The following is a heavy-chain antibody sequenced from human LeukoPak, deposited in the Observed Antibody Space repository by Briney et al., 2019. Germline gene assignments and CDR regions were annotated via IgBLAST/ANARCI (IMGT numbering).Heavy chain of an antibody. V-gene: IGHV4-4*07. J-gene: IGHJ3*02. Sequence: PSETLSLTCTVSGGSISSYYWSWIRQPAGKGLEWIGHIYTSGSTNYNPSLKSRVTMSVDTSKNQFSLKLSSVTAADTAVYYCARDRPYYYDSSGQGAFDIWGQGTMVTVSS. CDR3: ARDRPYYYDSSGQGAFDI. CDR1: GGSISSYY. CDR2: IYTSGST. D-gene: IGHD3-22*01.